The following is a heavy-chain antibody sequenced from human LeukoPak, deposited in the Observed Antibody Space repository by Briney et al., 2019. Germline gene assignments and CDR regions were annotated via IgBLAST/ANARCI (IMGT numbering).Heavy chain of an antibody. D-gene: IGHD1-14*01. CDR2: ISAGNGDT. CDR3: ARYRTGAYDY. V-gene: IGHV1-3*01. J-gene: IGHJ4*02. CDR1: GYSFTSYG. Sequence: ASVKVSCKASGYSFTSYGISWVRQAPGQRLEWMGWISAGNGDTKYSQKFQGRVTITRDTSARTAFMELSSLRSEDTAVYYCARYRTGAYDYWGQGTLVTVSS.